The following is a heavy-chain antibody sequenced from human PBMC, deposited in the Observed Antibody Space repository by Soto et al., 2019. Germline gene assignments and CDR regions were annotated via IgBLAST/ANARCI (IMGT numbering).Heavy chain of an antibody. CDR1: VYSFTSYW. CDR2: IDPSDSYT. Sequence: GESLKISCKGSVYSFTSYWISWVRQMPGKGLEWMGRIDPSDSYTNYSPSFQGHVTISADKSISTAYLQWSSLKASDTAMYYCASSGSRLNYYYGMDVWGQGTTVTVSS. V-gene: IGHV5-10-1*01. CDR3: ASSGSRLNYYYGMDV. J-gene: IGHJ6*02. D-gene: IGHD3-10*01.